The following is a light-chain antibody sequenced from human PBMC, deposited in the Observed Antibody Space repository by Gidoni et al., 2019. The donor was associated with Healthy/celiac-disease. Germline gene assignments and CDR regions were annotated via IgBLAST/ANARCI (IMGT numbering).Light chain of an antibody. CDR3: QPSYSTPYT. Sequence: DIHMTQSPSSLSASVGDRVTITCRASQSISSYLNWYQQKPGKAPKILIYAASSLQSGVPSRFSGSGSWTDFTLTISSLQPEDFATYYCQPSYSTPYTFGQGTKLEIK. CDR1: QSISSY. V-gene: IGKV1-39*01. CDR2: AAS. J-gene: IGKJ2*01.